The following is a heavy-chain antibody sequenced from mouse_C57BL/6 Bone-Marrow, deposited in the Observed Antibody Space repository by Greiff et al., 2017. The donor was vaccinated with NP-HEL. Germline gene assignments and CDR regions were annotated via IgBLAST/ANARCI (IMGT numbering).Heavy chain of an antibody. CDR2: INPRSGNT. V-gene: IGHV1-81*01. CDR3: ARHAGLMFDY. CDR1: GYTFTSYG. J-gene: IGHJ2*01. Sequence: VQLQQSGAELARPGASVKLSCKASGYTFTSYGISWVKQRTGQGLEWIGEINPRSGNTYYNEKFKGKATLTADKSSTTAYLELRSLTSEDSAVDFDARHAGLMFDYWGQGTTLTVSA.